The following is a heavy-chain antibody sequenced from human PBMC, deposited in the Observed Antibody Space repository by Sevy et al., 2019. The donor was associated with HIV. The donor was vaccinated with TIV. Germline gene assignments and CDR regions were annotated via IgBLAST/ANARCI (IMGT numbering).Heavy chain of an antibody. J-gene: IGHJ5*01. CDR3: AKPRRGWYVFDC. V-gene: IGHV3-23*01. D-gene: IGHD6-19*01. CDR1: GLTFSSYA. CDR2: ITDSGST. Sequence: GGSLRLSCAASGLTFSSYAVSWVRQAPGKGLEWVSTITDSGSTYYADSVKGRFTISRDNSKNTLSLRMNSLRAEDTAVYYCAKPRRGWYVFDCWGLGTLVTVSS.